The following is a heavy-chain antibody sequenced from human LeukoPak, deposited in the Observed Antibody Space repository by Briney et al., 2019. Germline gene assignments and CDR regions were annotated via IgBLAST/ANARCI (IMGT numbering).Heavy chain of an antibody. Sequence: GGSLRPSCAASGFTFSSIAMSWVRQAPGKGLEWVSAISDSGGTTYYADSVKGRFTISRDNAKNTLYLQMNSLRAEDTAVYYCARGGWFIVDYWGQGTLVTVSS. CDR3: ARGGWFIVDY. CDR1: GFTFSSIA. V-gene: IGHV3-23*01. J-gene: IGHJ4*02. CDR2: ISDSGGTT. D-gene: IGHD3-10*01.